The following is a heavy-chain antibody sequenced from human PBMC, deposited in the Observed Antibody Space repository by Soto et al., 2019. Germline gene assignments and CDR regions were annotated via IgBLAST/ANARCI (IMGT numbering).Heavy chain of an antibody. J-gene: IGHJ6*02. Sequence: GASVRVSCKSSGGTFSRHSINWVRQAPGQGLEWMGGIIPIFGPANFAKKFQGRVTITADESTTTAYMELSSLTSEDTAVYYCATGSFTSTGGRIGYHYNAMDVWGQGTTVTVSS. CDR3: ATGSFTSTGGRIGYHYNAMDV. CDR2: IIPIFGPA. CDR1: GGTFSRHS. D-gene: IGHD1-1*01. V-gene: IGHV1-69*13.